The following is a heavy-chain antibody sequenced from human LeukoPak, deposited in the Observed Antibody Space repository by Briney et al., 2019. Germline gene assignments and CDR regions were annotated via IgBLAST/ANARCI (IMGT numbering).Heavy chain of an antibody. CDR3: AREGHYDILTGYSPLEYYFYYMDV. D-gene: IGHD3-9*01. Sequence: QLGGSLRLSCEASGFTFSNYGIHWVRQTPGEGLEWVAAISSDGVEKHCADSVKGRFTISRDNSKSTLYLQMNSLRAEDTALYYCAREGHYDILTGYSPLEYYFYYMDVWGKGATVTVSS. CDR1: GFTFSNYG. J-gene: IGHJ6*03. V-gene: IGHV3-30*04. CDR2: ISSDGVEK.